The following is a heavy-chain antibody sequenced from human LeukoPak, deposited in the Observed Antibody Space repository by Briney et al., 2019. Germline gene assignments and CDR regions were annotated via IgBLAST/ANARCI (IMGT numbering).Heavy chain of an antibody. CDR3: ARGLFGGDSSGYYGMN. D-gene: IGHD3-22*01. V-gene: IGHV3-48*03. Sequence: PGGSLRLSCAASGFTLSSYEMNWVRQAPGKGLEWVSYISSSGSTIYYADSVKGRFTISRDNAKNSLYLQMNSLRAEDTAVYYCARGLFGGDSSGYYGMNWGQGTLVTVSS. J-gene: IGHJ4*02. CDR1: GFTLSSYE. CDR2: ISSSGSTI.